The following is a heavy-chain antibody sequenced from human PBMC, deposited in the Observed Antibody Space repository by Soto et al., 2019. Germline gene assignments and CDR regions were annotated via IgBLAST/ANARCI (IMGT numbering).Heavy chain of an antibody. Sequence: QITLKESGPPLVKPTQTLTLTCTFSGFSLTTGAVGVGWIRQPPGKALEWLALVYATKDIRYSPSMKNKLAITQDPPKRHIVLTLTNMDPADTATSSCAHVRSVGSTYFFEYWGQGTLVTVSS. V-gene: IGHV2-5*01. CDR3: AHVRSVGSTYFFEY. CDR2: VYATKDI. CDR1: GFSLTTGAVG. D-gene: IGHD3-10*01. J-gene: IGHJ4*02.